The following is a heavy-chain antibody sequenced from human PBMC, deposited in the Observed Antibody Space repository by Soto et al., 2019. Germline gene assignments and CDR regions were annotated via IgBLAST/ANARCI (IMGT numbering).Heavy chain of an antibody. Sequence: QVQLQESGPGLVKPSQTLSLTCTVSGGSISDGYYWSWIRQHPGKGLEWIGSISDSGSTSYNPSLNSRLTISVDTSKNQFSRNLRSVTAADTAVYYCARRDRSGFSYWLDTWGQGTLVTVSS. CDR1: GGSISDGYY. V-gene: IGHV4-31*03. D-gene: IGHD3-22*01. CDR2: ISDSGST. J-gene: IGHJ5*02. CDR3: ARRDRSGFSYWLDT.